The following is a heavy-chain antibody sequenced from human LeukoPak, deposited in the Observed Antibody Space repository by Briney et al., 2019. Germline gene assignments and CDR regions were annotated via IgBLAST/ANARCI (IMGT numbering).Heavy chain of an antibody. V-gene: IGHV1-69*05. J-gene: IGHJ1*01. D-gene: IGHD3-22*01. CDR1: GGTFSTYT. Sequence: GASVKVSCKASGGTFSTYTISWVRQAPGQGLEWMRGIIPVFDTANYAQKFQGRVTMTRDTSISTAYMELSRLKSDDTAVYYCARGYYDGSDFEYFQHWGQGTLVTVSS. CDR2: IIPVFDTA. CDR3: ARGYYDGSDFEYFQH.